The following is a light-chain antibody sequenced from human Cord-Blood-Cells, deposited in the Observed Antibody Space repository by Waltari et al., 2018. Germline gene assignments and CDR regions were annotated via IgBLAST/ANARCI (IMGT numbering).Light chain of an antibody. CDR2: AAS. CDR3: QQSYSTPRT. Sequence: DIQMTQSPSSLSASVGDRVTITCRASQSISSYLNWYQQKPGNAPKLLIYAASSLQSGVPARCSGSGSVTEFTLTISSLQPEDFATYYCQQSYSTPRTFGQGTKVEIK. J-gene: IGKJ1*01. CDR1: QSISSY. V-gene: IGKV1-39*01.